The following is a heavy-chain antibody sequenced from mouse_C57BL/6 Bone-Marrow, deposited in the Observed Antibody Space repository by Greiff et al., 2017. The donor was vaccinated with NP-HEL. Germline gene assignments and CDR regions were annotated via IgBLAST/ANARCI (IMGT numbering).Heavy chain of an antibody. CDR2: INPNNGGT. CDR1: GYTFTDYN. CDR3: ARRRGWITTVEAWFAY. Sequence: EVQLQQSGPELVKPGASVKIPCKASGYTFTDYNMDWVKQSHGKSLEWIGDINPNNGGTNYNQKFKGKATLTVDKSYSTAYMELRSLPSEDTAVYYCARRRGWITTVEAWFAYWGQGTLVTVSA. V-gene: IGHV1-18*01. D-gene: IGHD1-1*01. J-gene: IGHJ3*01.